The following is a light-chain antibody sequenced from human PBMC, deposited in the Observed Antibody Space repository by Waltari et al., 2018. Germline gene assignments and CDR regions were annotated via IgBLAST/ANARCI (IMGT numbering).Light chain of an antibody. V-gene: IGLV3-21*04. CDR2: YDT. CDR1: NIGSTS. CDR3: QVWDDVTDSGV. Sequence: YVLPQPPSVSVDPGKTARLTCGGDNIGSTSVNWYQQKPGQAPVVVMFYDTDRPSEIPERFSGSNSGNTATLTISWVEAGDEADYHCQVWDDVTDSGVFGGGTKLTVL. J-gene: IGLJ3*02.